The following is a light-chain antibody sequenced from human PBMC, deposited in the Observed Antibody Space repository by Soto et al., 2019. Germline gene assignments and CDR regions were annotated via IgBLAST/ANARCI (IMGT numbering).Light chain of an antibody. CDR2: EVS. CDR3: SSYTRRGTPV. Sequence: QSALTQPASVSGSPGQSITISCTGTSDDVGGYKYVSWYQHHPGKAPKRLIYEVSNRPSGVSNRFSGSKSGNTASLTISGLQAEDEGDYYCSSYTRRGTPVFGGGTKLTVL. J-gene: IGLJ2*01. CDR1: SDDVGGYKY. V-gene: IGLV2-14*01.